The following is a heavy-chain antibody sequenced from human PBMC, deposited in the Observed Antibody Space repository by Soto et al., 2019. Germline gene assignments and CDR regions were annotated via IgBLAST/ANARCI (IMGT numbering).Heavy chain of an antibody. CDR2: IHYSGIT. D-gene: IGHD4-17*01. CDR1: GGSITSYY. Sequence: LSETLSLTCTVSGGSITSYYWSWIRQPPGKALEWIGYIHYSGITNYNPSLKSRVTMSRDTSTNQFSLKLSSVTAADTAVYYCARATVTIVLGAFDDWGEGTTVP. CDR3: ARATVTIVLGAFDD. J-gene: IGHJ3*01. V-gene: IGHV4-59*08.